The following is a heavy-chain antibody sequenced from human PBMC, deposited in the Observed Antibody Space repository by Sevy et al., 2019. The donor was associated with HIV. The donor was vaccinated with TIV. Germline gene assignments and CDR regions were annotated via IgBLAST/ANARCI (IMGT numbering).Heavy chain of an antibody. Sequence: SETLSLTCTVSGGSVSSGSYYWSWIRQPPGMGLEWIGYIYYSGSTNYNPSLKSRVTISVDTSKNQFSLKLSSVTAADTAVYYCARVGVHMVATTDYWGQGTLVTVSS. CDR1: GGSVSSGSYY. D-gene: IGHD5-12*01. CDR2: IYYSGST. CDR3: ARVGVHMVATTDY. J-gene: IGHJ4*02. V-gene: IGHV4-61*01.